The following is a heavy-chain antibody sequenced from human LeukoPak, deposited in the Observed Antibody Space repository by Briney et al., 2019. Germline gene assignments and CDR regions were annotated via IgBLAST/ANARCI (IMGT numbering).Heavy chain of an antibody. D-gene: IGHD3-22*01. CDR1: GGSIGSSSYY. Sequence: PSETLSLTCTVSGGSIGSSSYYWGWIRQPPGKGLEWIGSIYYSGSTYYNPSLKSRVTISVDTSKNQFSLKLSSVTAADTAVYYCARGEGVTMIVVVPSVCFDYWGQGTLVTVSS. J-gene: IGHJ4*02. CDR2: IYYSGST. CDR3: ARGEGVTMIVVVPSVCFDY. V-gene: IGHV4-39*07.